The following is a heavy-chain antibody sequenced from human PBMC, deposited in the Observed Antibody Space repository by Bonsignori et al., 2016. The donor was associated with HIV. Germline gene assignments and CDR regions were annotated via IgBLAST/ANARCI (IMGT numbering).Heavy chain of an antibody. D-gene: IGHD3-3*01. CDR2: IYYSGNT. J-gene: IGHJ6*03. Sequence: QLQLQESGPGLVKPSETLSLTCSVSGGSLSSSGNFWGWIRQSPGRGLEWIGTIYYSGNTYYNSSLKSRVTISLDTSKNQFTLMLSSVTAADTAVYYCARVREEYSSRWTYYEYFMDVWGKGDHGHRL. V-gene: IGHV4-39*07. CDR3: ARVREEYSSRWTYYEYFMDV. CDR1: GGSLSSSGNF.